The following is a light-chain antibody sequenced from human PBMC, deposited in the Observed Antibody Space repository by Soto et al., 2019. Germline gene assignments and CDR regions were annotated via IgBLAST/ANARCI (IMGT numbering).Light chain of an antibody. CDR1: SGNSSYA. CDR3: QSWGTRSRVV. CDR2: LNSDGSH. V-gene: IGLV4-69*01. Sequence: QAVVTQSPSASASLGASVKLTCTLSSGNSSYAIAWHQQQPEKGPRYLLKLNSDGSHSKGDGIPGRFSGSSSGAERYLTIARLQSEDDADYYSQSWGTRSRVVFGGGTKLTVL. J-gene: IGLJ2*01.